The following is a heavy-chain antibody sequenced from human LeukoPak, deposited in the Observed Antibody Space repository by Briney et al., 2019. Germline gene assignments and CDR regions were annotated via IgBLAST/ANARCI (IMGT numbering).Heavy chain of an antibody. CDR2: INHSGST. CDR1: GGSFSGYY. Sequence: SETLSLTCAVYGGSFSGYYWSWIRQPPGKGLEWIGEINHSGSTNYNPSLKSRVTISVDTSKNQFSLKLSSVTAADTAVYYCARDQRTIKEMATITRHIPRRPPLGYWGQGTLVTVSS. V-gene: IGHV4-34*01. CDR3: ARDQRTIKEMATITRHIPRRPPLGY. D-gene: IGHD5-24*01. J-gene: IGHJ4*02.